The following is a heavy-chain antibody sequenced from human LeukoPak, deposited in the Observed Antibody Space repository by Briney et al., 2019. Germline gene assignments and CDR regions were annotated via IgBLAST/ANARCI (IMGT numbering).Heavy chain of an antibody. CDR1: GGSFSGYY. V-gene: IGHV4-34*01. D-gene: IGHD2-15*01. CDR3: ARGMEYCSGGSCYSTSGFDY. Sequence: PSETLSLTCAVYGGSFSGYYWSWIRQPPGKGLEWIGEINHSGSTNYNPSLKSRVTISVDTSKNQFSLKLSSMTAADTAVYYCARGMEYCSGGSCYSTSGFDYWGQGTLVTVSS. CDR2: INHSGST. J-gene: IGHJ4*02.